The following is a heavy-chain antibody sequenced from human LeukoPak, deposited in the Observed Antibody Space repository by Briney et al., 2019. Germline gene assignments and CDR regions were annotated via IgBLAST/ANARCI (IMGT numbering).Heavy chain of an antibody. V-gene: IGHV3-48*02. CDR1: GFTFSSYN. Sequence: GGSLRLSCAASGFTFSSYNMNWVRQAPGKGLQWVSYISSGSSTIYYADSVEGRFTISRDNAKNSLYLQMNGLRDEDTAVYYCAREPPGNYDSSGYYYAHFDYWGQGTLVTVSS. D-gene: IGHD3-22*01. J-gene: IGHJ4*02. CDR2: ISSGSSTI. CDR3: AREPPGNYDSSGYYYAHFDY.